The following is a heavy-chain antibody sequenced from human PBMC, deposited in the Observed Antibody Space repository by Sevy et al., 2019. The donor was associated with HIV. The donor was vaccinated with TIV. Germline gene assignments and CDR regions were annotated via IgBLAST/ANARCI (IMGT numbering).Heavy chain of an antibody. CDR1: EFTFSDYY. V-gene: IGHV3-11*06. J-gene: IGHJ4*02. CDR3: AKDSRVYSSSHFDY. Sequence: GGSLRLSCAASEFTFSDYYMSWIRQAPGKGLEWVSYISIGSSYTNYADSVKGRFTISRDNARNSLYLQMNSLRAEDTAVYYCAKDSRVYSSSHFDYWGQGIRVTVSS. D-gene: IGHD6-13*01. CDR2: ISIGSSYT.